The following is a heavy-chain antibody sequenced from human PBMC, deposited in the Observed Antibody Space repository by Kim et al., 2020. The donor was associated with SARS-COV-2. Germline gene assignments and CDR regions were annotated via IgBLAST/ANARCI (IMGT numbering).Heavy chain of an antibody. J-gene: IGHJ4*02. CDR3: ARDFMVGSTDYFDY. Sequence: YAQKFEGRVSMTRDTSISTAYLELSSLKSDDTALYYCARDFMVGSTDYFDYWGQGSLVTVSS. D-gene: IGHD1-26*01. V-gene: IGHV1-2*02.